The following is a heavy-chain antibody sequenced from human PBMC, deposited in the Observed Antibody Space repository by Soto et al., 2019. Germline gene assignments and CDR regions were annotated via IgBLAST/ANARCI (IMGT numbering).Heavy chain of an antibody. CDR1: GYTFTTYA. J-gene: IGHJ6*02. CDR2: INAANGDT. D-gene: IGHD1-26*01. V-gene: IGHV1-3*01. CDR3: GRSGVGATGEILYNAMDV. Sequence: QVQLVQSGAEAKKPGASVQVSCKASGYTFTTYALHWVRQAPGERPEWMGWINAANGDTKYSEKFQGRVTTTRDTSATTGYMELRSLTSEDTAVYYCGRSGVGATGEILYNAMDVWGQGTTVTVSS.